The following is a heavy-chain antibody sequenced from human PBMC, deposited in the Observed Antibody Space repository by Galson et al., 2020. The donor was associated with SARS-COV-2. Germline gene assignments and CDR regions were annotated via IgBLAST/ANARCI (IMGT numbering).Heavy chain of an antibody. CDR2: IKSKTDGGTT. CDR3: TTENAYYYGLGELLLGNAPYGMDV. CDR1: GFTFSNAW. Sequence: GGSLRLSCAASGFTFSNAWMSWVRQAPGKGLEWVGRIKSKTDGGTTDYAAPVKGRFTISRDDSKNTLYLQMNSLKTEDTAVYYCTTENAYYYGLGELLLGNAPYGMDVWGQGTTVTVSS. D-gene: IGHD3-10*01. J-gene: IGHJ6*02. V-gene: IGHV3-15*01.